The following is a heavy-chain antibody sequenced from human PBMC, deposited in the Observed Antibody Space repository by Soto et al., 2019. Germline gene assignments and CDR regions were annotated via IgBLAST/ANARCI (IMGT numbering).Heavy chain of an antibody. J-gene: IGHJ5*02. CDR2: IGTHNGDT. Sequence: QVQLVQSGTEVKKPGASVKVSGKASGYTFNNYGFSWVRQAPGQGLEWVGWIGTHNGDTTYAQSFQGRVTMTIDTSTTTSYMELTSLTFDDTAVYFCARDWRGAEGFDPWGQGTLVIVSS. V-gene: IGHV1-18*01. CDR3: ARDWRGAEGFDP. D-gene: IGHD3-3*01. CDR1: GYTFNNYG.